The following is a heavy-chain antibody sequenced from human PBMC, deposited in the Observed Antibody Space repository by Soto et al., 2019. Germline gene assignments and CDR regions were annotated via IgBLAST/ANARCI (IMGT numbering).Heavy chain of an antibody. Sequence: SETLSLTCTVSGGSISSYYWSWIRQPPGKGLEWIGYIYYSGSTNYNPSLKSRVTISVDTSKNQFSLKLSSVTAADTAVYYCARVKQQLVQTYYYYYYGMDVWGQGTTVT. V-gene: IGHV4-59*01. CDR1: GGSISSYY. D-gene: IGHD6-13*01. J-gene: IGHJ6*02. CDR2: IYYSGST. CDR3: ARVKQQLVQTYYYYYYGMDV.